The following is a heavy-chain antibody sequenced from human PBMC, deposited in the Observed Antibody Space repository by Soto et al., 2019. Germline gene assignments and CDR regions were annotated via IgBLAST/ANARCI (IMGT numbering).Heavy chain of an antibody. CDR2: INPTGGSR. CDR3: ARDLAAGDY. D-gene: IGHD2-15*01. Sequence: QVQLVQSGAEVKKPGASVNISCKASGYTFRNYYIHWVRHAPGQGLEWMGIINPTGGSRNYAQRSQGRVTLPMDTSTATVYMELSRLRFEDTAAYYCARDLAAGDYWGQATLVSVSS. CDR1: GYTFRNYY. J-gene: IGHJ4*02. V-gene: IGHV1-46*04.